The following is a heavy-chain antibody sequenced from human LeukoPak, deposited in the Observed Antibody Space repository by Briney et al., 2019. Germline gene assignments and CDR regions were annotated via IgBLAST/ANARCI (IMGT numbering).Heavy chain of an antibody. D-gene: IGHD5-18*01. CDR2: INHSGST. V-gene: IGHV4-34*01. CDR3: ATEVGIQLLTHPYDY. Sequence: SETLSLTCAVYGGSFSGYYWSWIRQPPGKGLEWIGEINHSGSTNYNPSLKSRVTISVDTSKNQFSLKLSSVTAADTAVYYCATEVGIQLLTHPYDYWLHGTLLIVSS. J-gene: IGHJ4*01. CDR1: GGSFSGYY.